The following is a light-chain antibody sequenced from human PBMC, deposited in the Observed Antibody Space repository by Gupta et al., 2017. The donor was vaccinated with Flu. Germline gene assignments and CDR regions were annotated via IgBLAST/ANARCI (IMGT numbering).Light chain of an antibody. CDR2: SAG. CDR1: QNIRNY. Sequence: IQMTQSSSSLSASVGDRVTISCRASQNIRNYLTWYQQKPGGSPKPLISSAGSLQSGVPARFSGSGGGTNFTLTIGNLQPDDFLTYYFQQSYGIPPYTFGQGTKLDVK. CDR3: QQSYGIPPYT. J-gene: IGKJ2*01. V-gene: IGKV1-39*01.